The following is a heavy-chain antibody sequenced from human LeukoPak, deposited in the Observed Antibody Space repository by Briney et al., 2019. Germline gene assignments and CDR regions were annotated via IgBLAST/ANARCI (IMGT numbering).Heavy chain of an antibody. D-gene: IGHD6-6*01. CDR2: ISGSGGST. Sequence: GGSLRLSCAASGFTFSSYAMSWVRQAPGKGLEWVSAISGSGGSTYYADSVKGRFTISRDNSKNTLYLQMNSLRAEDTAVYYCAKDLEARPGYYYGMDVWGQGTTVTVSS. CDR1: GFTFSSYA. V-gene: IGHV3-23*01. J-gene: IGHJ6*02. CDR3: AKDLEARPGYYYGMDV.